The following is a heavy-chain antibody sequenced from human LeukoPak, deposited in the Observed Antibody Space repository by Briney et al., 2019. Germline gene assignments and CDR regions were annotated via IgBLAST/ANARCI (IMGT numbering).Heavy chain of an antibody. J-gene: IGHJ4*02. Sequence: PGGSLRLSCAASGFTFSSYAMHWVRQAPGKGLEWVANIKQDGSEKYYVDSVKGRFTISRDNAKNSLYLQMNSLRAEDTAVYYCARDKYAIFGVVDYWGQGTLVTVSS. CDR1: GFTFSSYA. D-gene: IGHD3-3*01. V-gene: IGHV3-7*01. CDR3: ARDKYAIFGVVDY. CDR2: IKQDGSEK.